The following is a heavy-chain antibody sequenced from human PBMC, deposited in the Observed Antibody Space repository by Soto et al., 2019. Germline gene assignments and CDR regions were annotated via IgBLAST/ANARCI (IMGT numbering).Heavy chain of an antibody. CDR2: MNPNSGNT. Sequence: ASVKVSCKASGYTFISYDINWVRQATGQGLEWMGWMNPNSGNTGYAQKFQGRVTMTRNTSISTAYMELSSLRSEDTAVYYCARGQEYLGAFDIWGQGAMVTVSS. J-gene: IGHJ3*02. CDR3: ARGQEYLGAFDI. V-gene: IGHV1-8*01. CDR1: GYTFISYD.